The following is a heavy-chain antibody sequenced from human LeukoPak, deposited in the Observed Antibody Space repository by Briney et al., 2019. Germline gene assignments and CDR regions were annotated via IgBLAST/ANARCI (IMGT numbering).Heavy chain of an antibody. CDR2: IYYSGST. Sequence: PSETLSLTCTVSGGSISSYYWSCIRQPPGKGLEWIGYIYYSGSTNYNPSLKSRVTISVDTSKNQFSLKLSSVTAADTAVYYCARQQSRNPYWYFDLWGRGTLVTVSS. V-gene: IGHV4-59*08. J-gene: IGHJ2*01. D-gene: IGHD1-14*01. CDR3: ARQQSRNPYWYFDL. CDR1: GGSISSYY.